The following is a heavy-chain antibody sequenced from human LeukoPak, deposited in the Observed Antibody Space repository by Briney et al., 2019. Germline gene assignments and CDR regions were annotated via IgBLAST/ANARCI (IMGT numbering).Heavy chain of an antibody. D-gene: IGHD1-14*01. V-gene: IGHV3-48*01. CDR2: ISSTGGTI. CDR1: GFTFSSNS. CDR3: ARDKVVTGYYYYYYMDV. J-gene: IGHJ6*03. Sequence: GGSLRLSCAASGFTFSSNSMNWVRQAPGKGLEWVSYISSTGGTIYYADSMKGRFTISRDNPKNTLYLQMNSLRAEDTAVYYCARDKVVTGYYYYYYMDVWGKGTTVTVSS.